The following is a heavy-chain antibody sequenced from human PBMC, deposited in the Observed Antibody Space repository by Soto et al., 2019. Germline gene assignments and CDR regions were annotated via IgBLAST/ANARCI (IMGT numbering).Heavy chain of an antibody. CDR3: ARDLLEYSSSSGGY. CDR1: GFTFSDYD. D-gene: IGHD6-6*01. Sequence: GGSLRLSCAASGFTFSDYDMSWIRQAPGKGLEWVSYISSSGSTIYYADSVKGRFTISRDNAKNSLYLQMNSLRAEDTAVYYCARDLLEYSSSSGGYWGQGTLVTVSS. J-gene: IGHJ4*02. CDR2: ISSSGSTI. V-gene: IGHV3-11*01.